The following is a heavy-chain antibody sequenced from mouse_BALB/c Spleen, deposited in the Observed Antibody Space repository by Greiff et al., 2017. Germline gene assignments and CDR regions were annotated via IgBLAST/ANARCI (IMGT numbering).Heavy chain of an antibody. J-gene: IGHJ3*01. D-gene: IGHD2-14*01. CDR3: ARPLYRYDDWFAY. Sequence: EVMLVESGGGLVKLGGSLKLSCAASGFTFSSYYMSWVRQTPEKRLELVAAINSNGGSTYYPDTVKGRFTISRDNAKNTLYLQMSSLKSEDTALYYCARPLYRYDDWFAYWGQGTLVTVSA. CDR1: GFTFSSYY. CDR2: INSNGGST. V-gene: IGHV5-6-2*01.